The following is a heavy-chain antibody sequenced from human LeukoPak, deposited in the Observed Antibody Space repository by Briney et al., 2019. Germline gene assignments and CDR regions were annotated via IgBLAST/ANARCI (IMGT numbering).Heavy chain of an antibody. CDR2: INHCGNT. D-gene: IGHD2-15*01. Sequence: SVTLSLNCAVYGGTFYGYYWMWMPQPPGKGRKGVGEINHCGNTNYNPSLLSRVTISVNQYKNRFSLKLSSVAAADTAVYYCARGMGGYCSGGSCPRAVNYFDYWGQGTLVTVSS. CDR3: ARGMGGYCSGGSCPRAVNYFDY. CDR1: GGTFYGYY. J-gene: IGHJ4*02. V-gene: IGHV4-34*01.